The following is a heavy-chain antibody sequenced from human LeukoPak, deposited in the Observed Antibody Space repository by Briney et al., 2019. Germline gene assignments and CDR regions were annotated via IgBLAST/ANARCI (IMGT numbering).Heavy chain of an antibody. J-gene: IGHJ5*02. V-gene: IGHV3-74*01. CDR1: GFTFSSYW. Sequence: PGGSLRLSCAASGFTFSSYWMHWVPQAPGKGRVGVSRINTDGSSTSYADSVKGRFTISRDNAKNTLYLQMNSLRADDTAVYYCATAGIASSSWAPTPWGQGTLVTVSS. CDR3: ATAGIASSSWAPTP. CDR2: INTDGSST. D-gene: IGHD6-13*01.